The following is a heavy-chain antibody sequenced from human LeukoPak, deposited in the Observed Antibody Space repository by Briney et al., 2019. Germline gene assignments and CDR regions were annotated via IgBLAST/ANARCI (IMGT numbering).Heavy chain of an antibody. V-gene: IGHV3-21*01. J-gene: IGHJ4*02. Sequence: GGSLRLSCAASGFTFSSYSMNWVRQAPGKGLEWVSSISSSSSYIYYADSVKGRFTISRDNAKNSLYLQMSSLRAEDTAVYYCARAEGWNVPDYWGQGTLVTVSS. CDR1: GFTFSSYS. CDR3: ARAEGWNVPDY. D-gene: IGHD1-1*01. CDR2: ISSSSSYI.